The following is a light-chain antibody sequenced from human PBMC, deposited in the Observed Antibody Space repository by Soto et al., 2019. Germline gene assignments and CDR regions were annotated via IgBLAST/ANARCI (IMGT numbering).Light chain of an antibody. J-gene: IGKJ5*01. CDR3: QQYNMWPNT. CDR1: QSISSY. Sequence: DIQMTQSPSSLSASVGDRVTITCRASQSISSYLNWYQQKPGKAPKLLIYAASSLQSGVPSRFSGSGSGTDFTLTISSLQPEDFALYYCQQYNMWPNTFGQGTRLEI. CDR2: AAS. V-gene: IGKV1-39*01.